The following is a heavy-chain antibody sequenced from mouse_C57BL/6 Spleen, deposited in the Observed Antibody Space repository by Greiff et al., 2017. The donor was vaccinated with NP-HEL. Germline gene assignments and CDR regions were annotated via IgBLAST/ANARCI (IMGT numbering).Heavy chain of an antibody. D-gene: IGHD4-1*02. CDR1: GFTFTDYY. J-gene: IGHJ3*01. Sequence: EVKLQESGGGLVQPGGSLSLSCAASGFTFTDYYMSWVRQPPGKALEWLGFIRNKANGYTTEYSASVKGRFTISRDNSQSILYLQMNALRAEDSATYYCARSSTGFAYWGQGTLVTVSA. V-gene: IGHV7-3*01. CDR3: ARSSTGFAY. CDR2: IRNKANGYTT.